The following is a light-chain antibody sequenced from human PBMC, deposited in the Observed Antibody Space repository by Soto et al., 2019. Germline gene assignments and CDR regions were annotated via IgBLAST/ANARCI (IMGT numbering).Light chain of an antibody. CDR3: QKYNGAPFT. CDR1: QGISIY. Sequence: DIQMTQSPSSLSASVGDRVTITCRASQGISIYLAWYQQKPGKVPKLLIYDASTLQSGVPSRFSGSGSGTDFTLTISGLQPEDVATYYCQKYNGAPFTFGGGTKVEIK. J-gene: IGKJ4*01. CDR2: DAS. V-gene: IGKV1-27*01.